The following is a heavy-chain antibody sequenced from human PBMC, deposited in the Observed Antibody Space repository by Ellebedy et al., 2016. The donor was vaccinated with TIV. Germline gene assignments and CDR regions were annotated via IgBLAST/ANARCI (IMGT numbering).Heavy chain of an antibody. V-gene: IGHV3-11*01. CDR1: GFTFSDYY. J-gene: IGHJ4*02. D-gene: IGHD2-21*02. CDR3: AKAGTYCGGDCLTLYYFDY. Sequence: GESLKISXAASGFTFSDYYMSWIRQAPGKGLEWVSYISSSGSTIYYADSVKGRFTISRDNSKKTLYLQMHSLRAEDTAVYYCAKAGTYCGGDCLTLYYFDYWGQGTLVTVSS. CDR2: ISSSGSTI.